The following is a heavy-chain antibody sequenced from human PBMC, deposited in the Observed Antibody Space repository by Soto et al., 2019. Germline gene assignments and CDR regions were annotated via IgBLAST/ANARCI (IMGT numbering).Heavy chain of an antibody. J-gene: IGHJ4*02. D-gene: IGHD1-1*01. Sequence: EVQLVESGGGLVKPGGSLRLSCAASGFTFSNAWMNWVRQDPGKGLEWVGRIKSKTDGGTTDYAAHVKGRFTISRDESKHTLYLHMNSLKTEDTAVYYCTTLMRSSSGTYYCDYGGQGTLVTVSS. CDR2: IKSKTDGGTT. CDR3: TTLMRSSSGTYYCDY. V-gene: IGHV3-15*07. CDR1: GFTFSNAW.